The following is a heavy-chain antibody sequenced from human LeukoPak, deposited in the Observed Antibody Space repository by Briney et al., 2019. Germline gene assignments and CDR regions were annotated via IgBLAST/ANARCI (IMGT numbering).Heavy chain of an antibody. V-gene: IGHV3-9*01. J-gene: IGHJ4*02. CDR1: GFTFDDYA. D-gene: IGHD3-22*01. Sequence: GRSLRLSCAASGFTFDDYAMHWVRQAPGKGLEWVSGISWNSDSTYYADSVKGRFTISRDNSKNTLYLQMDSLRAEDTAVNYCVKGSYYESSGHYYLDYWGQGTLVTVSS. CDR2: ISWNSDST. CDR3: VKGSYYESSGHYYLDY.